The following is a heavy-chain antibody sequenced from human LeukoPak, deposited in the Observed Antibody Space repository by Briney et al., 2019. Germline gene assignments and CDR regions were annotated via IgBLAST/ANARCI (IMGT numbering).Heavy chain of an antibody. D-gene: IGHD4-17*01. CDR2: IIPILGIA. Sequence: SVKVSCKASGGTFSSYAISWVRQAPGQGLEWMGRIIPILGIANYAQKFQGRVMITADKSTSTAYMELSSLRSEDTAVFYCARELLDYGDYGFDYWGQGTLVTVSS. J-gene: IGHJ4*02. CDR3: ARELLDYGDYGFDY. CDR1: GGTFSSYA. V-gene: IGHV1-69*04.